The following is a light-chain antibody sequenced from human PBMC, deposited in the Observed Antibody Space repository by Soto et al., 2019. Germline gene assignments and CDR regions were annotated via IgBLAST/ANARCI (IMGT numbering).Light chain of an antibody. CDR2: EVI. J-gene: IGLJ3*02. CDR3: CSYTTTYTLV. V-gene: IGLV2-14*01. CDR1: STDIGTYNS. Sequence: QSALTQRASVSGSPGRSITISCTGTSTDIGTYNSVSWYQHHPGKAPKLLIFEVIDRPSGVSDRFSGSKSGNTASLTISSLQFEDEADYYCCSYTTTYTLVFGGGTKLTVL.